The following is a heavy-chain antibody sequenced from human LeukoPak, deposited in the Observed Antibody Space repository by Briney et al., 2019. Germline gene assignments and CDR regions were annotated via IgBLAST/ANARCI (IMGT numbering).Heavy chain of an antibody. Sequence: GGSLRPSCAASGFTVSSNYMSWVRQAPGKGLEWVSVIYSGGSTYYADSVKGRFTISRHNSKNTLYLQMNSLRAEDTAVYYCARELYYYDSSGNGARDYYYYYGMDVWGQGTTVTVSS. J-gene: IGHJ6*02. CDR2: IYSGGST. D-gene: IGHD3-22*01. CDR3: ARELYYYDSSGNGARDYYYYYGMDV. CDR1: GFTVSSNY. V-gene: IGHV3-53*04.